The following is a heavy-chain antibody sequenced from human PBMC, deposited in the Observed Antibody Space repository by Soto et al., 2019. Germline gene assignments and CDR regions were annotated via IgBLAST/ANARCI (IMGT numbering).Heavy chain of an antibody. CDR2: INQDGSVK. J-gene: IGHJ4*02. Sequence: PGGSLRLSCAASGFSFSGSWMSWVRQAPGRGLEFVANINQDGSVKNYVDSVKGRFTISRDNAKNSVFLQMNGLRDADSGVYYCARDPGYSSFDYWGQGTLVTVSS. CDR1: GFSFSGSW. V-gene: IGHV3-7*01. D-gene: IGHD5-12*01. CDR3: ARDPGYSSFDY.